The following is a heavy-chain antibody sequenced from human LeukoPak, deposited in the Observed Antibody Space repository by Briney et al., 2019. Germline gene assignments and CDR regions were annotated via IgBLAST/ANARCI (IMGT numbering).Heavy chain of an antibody. D-gene: IGHD4-23*01. J-gene: IGHJ4*02. Sequence: PGGSLRLSCAASGFTFSSYSMNWVRQAPGKGLEWVSYISSSSSTIYYADSVKGRFTISRDNAKNSLYLQMNSLRAEDTAVYYCARVSGKGYWGQGTLVTVSS. CDR1: GFTFSSYS. CDR2: ISSSSSTI. V-gene: IGHV3-48*04. CDR3: ARVSGKGY.